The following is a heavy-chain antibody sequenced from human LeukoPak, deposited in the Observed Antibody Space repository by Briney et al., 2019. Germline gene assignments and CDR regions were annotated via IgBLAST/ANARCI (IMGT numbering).Heavy chain of an antibody. J-gene: IGHJ4*02. CDR1: GYTFTSYY. Sequence: ASVKVSCKASGYTFTSYYMHWVRQAPGQGLEWMGIINPSGGSTSYAQKFQGRVTMTRDMSTSTVYMELSSLRSDDTAVYYCARVRSITMIVVAGEFDYWGQGTLVTVSS. CDR3: ARVRSITMIVVAGEFDY. V-gene: IGHV1-46*01. D-gene: IGHD3-22*01. CDR2: INPSGGST.